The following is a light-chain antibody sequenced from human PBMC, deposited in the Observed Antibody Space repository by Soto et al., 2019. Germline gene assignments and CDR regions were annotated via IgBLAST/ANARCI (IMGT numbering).Light chain of an antibody. CDR3: WQGLQRPYT. Sequence: ILMTETPLARSVTPGQPASITSKSRQCLQHSPGKTYLFWYLQKQRQHPQLLIYEVSNRFYGVAHRCCGSGAGADVTLQISRVEAEDVGVYYCWQGLQRPYTFGQGTKLEIK. V-gene: IGKV2D-29*01. J-gene: IGKJ2*01. CDR1: QCLQHSPGKTY. CDR2: EVS.